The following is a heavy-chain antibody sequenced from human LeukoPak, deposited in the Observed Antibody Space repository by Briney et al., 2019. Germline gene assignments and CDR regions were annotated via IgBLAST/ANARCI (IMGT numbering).Heavy chain of an antibody. D-gene: IGHD3-22*01. J-gene: IGHJ5*02. Sequence: ASVKISCKASGYTFTSYYMHWVRQAPGQGLELMGIINPSGGSTSYVQKFQGRVTMTRDTSTSTVYMELSSLRSEDTAVYYCARGLYYYDSSGKSFDPWGQGTLVTVSS. CDR3: ARGLYYYDSSGKSFDP. CDR1: GYTFTSYY. V-gene: IGHV1-46*01. CDR2: INPSGGST.